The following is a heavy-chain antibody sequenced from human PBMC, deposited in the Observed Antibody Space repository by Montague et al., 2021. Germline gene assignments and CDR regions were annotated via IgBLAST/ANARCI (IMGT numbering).Heavy chain of an antibody. CDR3: AKPWGIGNGFDI. J-gene: IGHJ3*02. V-gene: IGHV3-23*01. D-gene: IGHD3-16*01. CDR1: GLPFNNYA. CDR2: ILEKVGGA. Sequence: SLSLSWSASGLPFNNYAMTWVRQAPVKGLDGVPVILEKVGGAKKPESLRARFTYSRDSSNNTLILQMDSRTAEETGIYNGAKPWGIGNGFDIWGRGTVVIVSS.